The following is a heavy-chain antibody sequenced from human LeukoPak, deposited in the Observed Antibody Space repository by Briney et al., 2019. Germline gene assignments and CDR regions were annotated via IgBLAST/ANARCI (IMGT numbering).Heavy chain of an antibody. V-gene: IGHV3-7*04. D-gene: IGHD2-21*01. CDR2: IRQDESEK. Sequence: GGSLRLSCAASGFTFSRYWMSWVRQPPGKGLEWVASIRQDESEKYYVESEKGRFTTSRGNTKKSLYLQMKSLRAEDTAVYFCARGGVWSQPYFDSWGQGTPVIVSS. J-gene: IGHJ4*02. CDR3: ARGGVWSQPYFDS. CDR1: GFTFSRYW.